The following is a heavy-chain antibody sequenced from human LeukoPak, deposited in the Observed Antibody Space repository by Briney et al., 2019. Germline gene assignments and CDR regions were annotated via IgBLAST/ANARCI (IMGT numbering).Heavy chain of an antibody. Sequence: ASVKISCKTSGYTFTGYYMHWVRQAPGQGLEWLGRMNPNSGDTNYPQNFQGRVTMTRDTSISTAYMELSSLRSDDTAVYYCVPRGDGGFDYWGQGTLVIVSS. D-gene: IGHD3-16*01. CDR3: VPRGDGGFDY. CDR2: MNPNSGDT. J-gene: IGHJ4*02. CDR1: GYTFTGYY. V-gene: IGHV1-2*06.